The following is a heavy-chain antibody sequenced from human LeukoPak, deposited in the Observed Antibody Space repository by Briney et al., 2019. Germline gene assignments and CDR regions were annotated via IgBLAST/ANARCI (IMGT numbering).Heavy chain of an antibody. V-gene: IGHV3-30-3*01. J-gene: IGHJ4*02. CDR1: GFTFSSYA. CDR2: ISYDGSNK. Sequence: GRSLRLSCAASGFTFSSYATHWVRQAPGKGLEWVAVISYDGSNKYYADSVRGRFTISRDNSKNTLYLQMNSLRAEDTAVYYCARDRFYVGATRTFDYWGQGTLVTVSS. CDR3: ARDRFYVGATRTFDY. D-gene: IGHD1-26*01.